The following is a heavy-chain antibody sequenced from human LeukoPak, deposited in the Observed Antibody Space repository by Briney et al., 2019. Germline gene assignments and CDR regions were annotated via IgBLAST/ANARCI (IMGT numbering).Heavy chain of an antibody. Sequence: SETLSLTCAVYGGSFSGYYWSWIRQPPGKGLEWIGEINHSGGTNYNPSLKSRVTISVDTSKNQFSLKLSSVTAADTAVYYCARDRGYSSSWFPEYFQHWGQGTLVTVSS. CDR2: INHSGGT. D-gene: IGHD6-13*01. CDR3: ARDRGYSSSWFPEYFQH. CDR1: GGSFSGYY. J-gene: IGHJ1*01. V-gene: IGHV4-34*01.